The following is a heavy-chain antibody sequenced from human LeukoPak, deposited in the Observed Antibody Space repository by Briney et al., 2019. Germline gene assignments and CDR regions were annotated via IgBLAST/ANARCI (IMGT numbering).Heavy chain of an antibody. Sequence: SETLSLTCTVSGGSISSYYWSWIRQPAGKGLEWIGRIYTSGSTNYNPSLKSRVTMSVDTSKNQFSLKLSPVTAADTAVYYCARDHDVITFGGVIVSWFDPWGQGTLVTVSS. CDR2: IYTSGST. CDR3: ARDHDVITFGGVIVSWFDP. CDR1: GGSISSYY. D-gene: IGHD3-16*02. V-gene: IGHV4-4*07. J-gene: IGHJ5*02.